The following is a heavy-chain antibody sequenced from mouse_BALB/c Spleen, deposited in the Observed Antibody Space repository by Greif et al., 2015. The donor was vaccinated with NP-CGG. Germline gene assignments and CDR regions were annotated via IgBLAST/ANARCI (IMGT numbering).Heavy chain of an antibody. CDR2: ILPGSGST. Sequence: QVQLQQSGAELMKPGASVKISCKATGYTFSSYWIEWVKQRPGHGLEWIGEILPGSGSTNYNEKFKGKATFTADTSSNTAYMQLSSLTSEDSAVYYCARGGYRNRYDGPGFAYWGQGTLVTVSA. J-gene: IGHJ3*01. CDR3: ARGGYRNRYDGPGFAY. V-gene: IGHV1-9*01. D-gene: IGHD2-14*01. CDR1: GYTFSSYW.